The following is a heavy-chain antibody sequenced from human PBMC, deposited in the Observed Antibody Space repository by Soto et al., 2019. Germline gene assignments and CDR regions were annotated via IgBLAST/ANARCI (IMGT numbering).Heavy chain of an antibody. V-gene: IGHV3-23*01. J-gene: IGHJ5*02. D-gene: IGHD3-22*01. CDR3: AKGYDSSGYYLNWFDP. CDR1: GFTFSSYA. Sequence: GGSLRLSCAASGFTFSSYAMSWVRQAPGKGLEWVSAISGSGGSTYYADSVKGRFTISRDNSKNTLYLQMNSLRAEDTAVYYCAKGYDSSGYYLNWFDPWGQGTLVTVSS. CDR2: ISGSGGST.